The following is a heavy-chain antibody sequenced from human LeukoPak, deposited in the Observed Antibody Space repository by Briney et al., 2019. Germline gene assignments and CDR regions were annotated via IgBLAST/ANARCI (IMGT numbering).Heavy chain of an antibody. D-gene: IGHD6-19*01. J-gene: IGHJ5*02. CDR2: INPNSGGT. CDR3: AGEGIAVAGVDWFDP. CDR1: GYTFTGYY. V-gene: IGHV1-2*02. Sequence: GASVKVSCKASGYTFTGYYMHWVRQAPGQGLEWMGWINPNSGGTNYAQKFQGRVTMTRDTSISTAYMELSRLRSDDTAVYYCAGEGIAVAGVDWFDPWGQGTLVTVS.